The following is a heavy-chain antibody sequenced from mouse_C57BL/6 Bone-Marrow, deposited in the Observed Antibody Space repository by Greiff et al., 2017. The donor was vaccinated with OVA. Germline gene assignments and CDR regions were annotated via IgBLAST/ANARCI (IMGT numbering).Heavy chain of an antibody. CDR3: ARHGSSPLYAMDY. CDR2: IDPSDSYT. CDR1: GYTFTSYW. V-gene: IGHV1-50*01. D-gene: IGHD1-1*01. Sequence: VQLQQPGAELVKPGASVKLSCKASGYTFTSYWMQWVKQRPGQGLEWIGEIDPSDSYTNYNQKFKGKATLTVDTSSSTAYMQLSSLTSEDSAVYYCARHGSSPLYAMDYWGQGTSVTVSS. J-gene: IGHJ4*01.